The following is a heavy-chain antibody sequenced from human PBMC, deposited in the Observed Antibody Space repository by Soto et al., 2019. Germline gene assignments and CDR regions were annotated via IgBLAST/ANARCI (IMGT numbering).Heavy chain of an antibody. V-gene: IGHV1-18*01. J-gene: IGHJ6*02. CDR1: GYIFVNYG. D-gene: IGHD3-16*01. CDR2: ISPYTGNT. CDR3: VMVDNYVTPTPQDV. Sequence: QVQLVQSGDEVKKPGASVKVSCKASGYIFVNYGIAWVRHATGQGLEWMGWISPYTGNTHSATKVQGRLTMTTDTSTSTAYMDLGSLTSDDTAVYYCVMVDNYVTPTPQDVWGQGTTVTVSS.